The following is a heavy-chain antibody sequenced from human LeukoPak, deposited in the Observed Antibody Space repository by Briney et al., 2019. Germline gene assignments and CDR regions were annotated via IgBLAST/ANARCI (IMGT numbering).Heavy chain of an antibody. CDR2: ISGSGGST. CDR3: AKDSVSLSGPEEGTDY. J-gene: IGHJ4*02. CDR1: GFTFSSYA. Sequence: GGSLRLSCAASGFTFSSYAMSWVRQAPGKGLEWVSAISGSGGSTYYADSVKGRFTISRDNSKNTLYLQMNSLRAEDTAVYYCAKDSVSLSGPEEGTDYWGQGTLVTVSS. D-gene: IGHD6-25*01. V-gene: IGHV3-23*01.